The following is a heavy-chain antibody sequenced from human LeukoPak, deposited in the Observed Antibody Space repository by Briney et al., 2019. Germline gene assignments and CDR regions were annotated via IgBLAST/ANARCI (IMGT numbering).Heavy chain of an antibody. V-gene: IGHV3-23*01. CDR3: AKGERAYCGGDCYYDY. J-gene: IGHJ4*02. CDR2: ISGSGDST. CDR1: GFTFNNYA. D-gene: IGHD2-21*02. Sequence: GGSLRLSCAASGFTFNNYAMTWVRQAPGKGLEWVSGISGSGDSTYYTDSVKGRFTISRDNSKNTLYLQMSSLRAEDTAVYYCAKGERAYCGGDCYYDYWGQGTLVTVSS.